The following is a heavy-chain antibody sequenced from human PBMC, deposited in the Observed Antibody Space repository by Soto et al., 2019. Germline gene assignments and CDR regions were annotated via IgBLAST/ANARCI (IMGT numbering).Heavy chain of an antibody. CDR2: ISSSSSYI. J-gene: IGHJ4*02. CDR1: GFTFSSYS. D-gene: IGHD2-15*01. Sequence: GGSLRLSCAASGFTFSSYSMNWVRQAPGKGLEWVSSISSSSSYIYYADSVKGRFTISRDNAKNSLYLQMNSLRAEDTAMYYCARGAGRDCSGGSCYALGYWRQGTLVPVSS. CDR3: ARGAGRDCSGGSCYALGY. V-gene: IGHV3-21*01.